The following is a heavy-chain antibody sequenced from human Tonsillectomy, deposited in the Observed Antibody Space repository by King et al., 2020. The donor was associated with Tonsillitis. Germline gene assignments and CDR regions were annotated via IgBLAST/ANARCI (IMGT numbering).Heavy chain of an antibody. V-gene: IGHV3-33*08. CDR1: GFTFSSYG. D-gene: IGHD2-2*01. CDR3: ASSYCSSTSCYGLWNY. Sequence: VQLVESGGGVVQPGRSLRLSCAASGFTFSSYGMHWVRQAPGKGLEWVAVIWYDGSNKYYADSVKGRFTISRDNSKNTLYLQMNSLRAEDTAVYYCASSYCSSTSCYGLWNYWGQGTLVTVSS. CDR2: IWYDGSNK. J-gene: IGHJ4*02.